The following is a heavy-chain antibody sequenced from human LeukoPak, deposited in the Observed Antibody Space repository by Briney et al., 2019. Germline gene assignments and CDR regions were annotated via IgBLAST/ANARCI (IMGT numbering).Heavy chain of an antibody. V-gene: IGHV1-2*02. Sequence: ASVKVSCKASGYTFTGYYMHWVRQAPGQGLEWMGWINPNSGGTNYAQKFQGRVTMTRDTSISTAYMELSRLKSDDTAVYYCARSRFASGYSYGVWGQGTLVTVSS. D-gene: IGHD5-18*01. CDR1: GYTFTGYY. CDR3: ARSRFASGYSYGV. J-gene: IGHJ4*02. CDR2: INPNSGGT.